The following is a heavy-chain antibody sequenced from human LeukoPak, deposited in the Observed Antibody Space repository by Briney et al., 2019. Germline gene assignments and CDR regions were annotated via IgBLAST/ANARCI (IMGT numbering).Heavy chain of an antibody. D-gene: IGHD1-1*01. CDR3: ARDTTPDGYYYYYMDV. V-gene: IGHV4-4*07. CDR1: GGSISSYY. Sequence: SETLSLTCTVSGGSISSYYWSWIRQPAGKGLERIGRIYTSGSTNYNPSLKSRVTISVDKSKNQFSLKLSSVTAADTAVYYCARDTTPDGYYYYYMDVWGKGTTVTVSS. J-gene: IGHJ6*03. CDR2: IYTSGST.